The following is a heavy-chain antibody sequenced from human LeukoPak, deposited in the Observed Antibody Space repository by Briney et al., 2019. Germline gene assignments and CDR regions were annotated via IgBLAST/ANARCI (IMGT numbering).Heavy chain of an antibody. J-gene: IGHJ4*02. CDR2: ISWNSGSI. CDR1: GFTFDDYA. Sequence: GRSLRLSCAASGFTFDDYARHWVRQAPGKGLEWVSGISWNSGSIGYADSVKGRFTISRDNAKNSLYLQMNSLRAEDTALYYCAKDKLPFNYYDSSGHDYWGQGTLVTVSS. V-gene: IGHV3-9*01. D-gene: IGHD3-22*01. CDR3: AKDKLPFNYYDSSGHDY.